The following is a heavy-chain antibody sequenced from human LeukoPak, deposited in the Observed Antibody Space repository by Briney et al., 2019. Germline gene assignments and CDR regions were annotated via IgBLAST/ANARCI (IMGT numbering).Heavy chain of an antibody. V-gene: IGHV4-61*02. D-gene: IGHD1-7*01. CDR1: GGSISSGSYY. CDR3: ARDRGDNWNYGRVGYYFDY. Sequence: SETLSLTCTVSGGSISSGSYYWSWIRQPAGKGLEWIGRIYTSGSTNYNPSLKSRVTISVDTSKNQFSLKLSSVTAADTAVYYCARDRGDNWNYGRVGYYFDYWGQGTLVTVSS. J-gene: IGHJ4*02. CDR2: IYTSGST.